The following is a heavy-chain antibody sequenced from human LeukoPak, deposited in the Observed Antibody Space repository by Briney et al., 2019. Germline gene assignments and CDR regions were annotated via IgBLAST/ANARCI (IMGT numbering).Heavy chain of an antibody. CDR2: ISSSSSYI. J-gene: IGHJ4*02. D-gene: IGHD5-18*01. CDR1: GFTFGSYS. CDR3: ARDQRGYSYGPGGY. V-gene: IGHV3-21*01. Sequence: GGSLRLSCAASGFTFGSYSMNWVRQAPGKGLEWVSSISSSSSYIYYADSVKGRFTISRDNAKNSLYLQMNSLRAEDTAVYYCARDQRGYSYGPGGYWGQGTLVTVSS.